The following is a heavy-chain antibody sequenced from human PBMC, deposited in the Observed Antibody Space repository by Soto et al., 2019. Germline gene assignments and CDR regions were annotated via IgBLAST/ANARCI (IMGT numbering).Heavy chain of an antibody. V-gene: IGHV4-59*01. D-gene: IGHD3-10*01. CDR3: ARVIMVRGVIPFEP. J-gene: IGHJ5*02. Sequence: PXXTLSLPCTVSGGSISSCYCNWSLQPPGKGLEWIQSIHYSGSTHYNPPLTSRVTTSVHTSKNQSSPKLSSVTDADTVLYYCARVIMVRGVIPFEPWGQGNLVTVSS. CDR1: GGSISSCY. CDR2: IHYSGST.